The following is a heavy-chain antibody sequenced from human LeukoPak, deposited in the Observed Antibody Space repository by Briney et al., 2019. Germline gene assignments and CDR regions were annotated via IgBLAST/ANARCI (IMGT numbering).Heavy chain of an antibody. J-gene: IGHJ4*02. CDR3: ARKPAMALYYFDY. V-gene: IGHV1-8*03. CDR1: GYTFTSYD. D-gene: IGHD5-18*01. CDR2: MNPNSGNT. Sequence: ASVKVSCKASGYTFTSYDINWVRQATGQGLEWMGWMNPNSGNTGYAQKFQGRVTITRNTSISTAYMELSRLRSDDTAVYYCARKPAMALYYFDYWGQGTLVTVSS.